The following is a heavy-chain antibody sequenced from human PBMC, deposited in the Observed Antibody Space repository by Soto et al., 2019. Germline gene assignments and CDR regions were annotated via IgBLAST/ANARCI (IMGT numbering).Heavy chain of an antibody. CDR3: ARDREDGSGTKYNWFDS. Sequence: SVKVSCKASGGTFGNLGISWLRQAPGQGLEWMGGTIPIFDTPHYAEKFRDRLTITANATSTAYMELTSLSSEDTATYYCARDREDGSGTKYNWFDSWGQGTLVTVSS. CDR2: TIPIFDTP. D-gene: IGHD3-10*01. J-gene: IGHJ5*01. CDR1: GGTFGNLG. V-gene: IGHV1-69*13.